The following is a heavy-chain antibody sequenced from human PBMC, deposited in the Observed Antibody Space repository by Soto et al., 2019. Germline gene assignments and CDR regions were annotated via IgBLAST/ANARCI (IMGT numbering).Heavy chain of an antibody. CDR3: AKAGGYYDSSGYYPGLGPEPYYYGMDV. D-gene: IGHD3-22*01. Sequence: GGSLRLSCAASGFTFSSYAMSWVRQAPGKGLEWVSAISGSGGSTYYADSGKGRFTISRDNSKNTLYLQRNSLGAEDTAVYYCAKAGGYYDSSGYYPGLGPEPYYYGMDVWGQGTTVTVSS. J-gene: IGHJ6*02. CDR2: ISGSGGST. V-gene: IGHV3-23*01. CDR1: GFTFSSYA.